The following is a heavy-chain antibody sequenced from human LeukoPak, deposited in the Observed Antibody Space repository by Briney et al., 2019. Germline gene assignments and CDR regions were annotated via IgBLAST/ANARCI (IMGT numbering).Heavy chain of an antibody. CDR2: IYYSGST. J-gene: IGHJ6*03. D-gene: IGHD3-3*01. Sequence: SETLSLTCAVYGGSFSGYYWGWIRQPPGKGLEWIGSIYYSGSTYYNPSLKSRVTISVDTSKNQFSLKLSSVTAADTAVYYCARAAAQYYDFWSAYYAGDYYYYMDVWGQGTTVTVSS. CDR1: GGSFSGYY. V-gene: IGHV4-34*01. CDR3: ARAAAQYYDFWSAYYAGDYYYYMDV.